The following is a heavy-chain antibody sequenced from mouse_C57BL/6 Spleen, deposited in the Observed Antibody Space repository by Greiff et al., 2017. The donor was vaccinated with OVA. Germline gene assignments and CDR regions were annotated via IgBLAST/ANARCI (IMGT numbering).Heavy chain of an antibody. D-gene: IGHD1-1*01. CDR1: GFSLTSYG. CDR2: IWSGGGT. V-gene: IGHV2-2*01. CDR3: ARLPPY. J-gene: IGHJ3*01. Sequence: VQLQQSGPGLVQPSQSLSITCTVSGFSLTSYGVHWVRQSPGKGLEWLGVIWSGGGTDYNAAFISRLSISKDNSKSQVFFKMNSLQADDTAIYYCARLPPYWGQGTLVTVSA.